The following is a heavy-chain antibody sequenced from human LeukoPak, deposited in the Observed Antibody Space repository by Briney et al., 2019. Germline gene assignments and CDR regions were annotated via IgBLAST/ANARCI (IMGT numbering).Heavy chain of an antibody. Sequence: SETLSLTCTVSGGSISSYYWSWIRQPPGKGLEWIGYIYYSGSTNYNPSLKSRVTISVDTSKNQFSLKLSSVTAADTAMYYCARSPYQLLSDIAYNWFDPWGQGTLVTVFS. CDR1: GGSISSYY. J-gene: IGHJ5*02. V-gene: IGHV4-59*01. CDR3: ARSPYQLLSDIAYNWFDP. D-gene: IGHD2-2*01. CDR2: IYYSGST.